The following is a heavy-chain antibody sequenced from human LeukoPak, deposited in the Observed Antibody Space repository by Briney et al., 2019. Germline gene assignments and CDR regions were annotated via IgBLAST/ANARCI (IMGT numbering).Heavy chain of an antibody. Sequence: GGSLRLSCAASGFTFSSYAMSWVRQAPGKGLEWVSAISGSGGSTYYADSVKGRFTISRDNSKNTLYLQMNSLRAEDTAVYYCARDSSLTLLRFLEWLDYYYMDVWGKGTTVTVSS. CDR1: GFTFSSYA. V-gene: IGHV3-23*01. J-gene: IGHJ6*03. D-gene: IGHD3-3*01. CDR2: ISGSGGST. CDR3: ARDSSLTLLRFLEWLDYYYMDV.